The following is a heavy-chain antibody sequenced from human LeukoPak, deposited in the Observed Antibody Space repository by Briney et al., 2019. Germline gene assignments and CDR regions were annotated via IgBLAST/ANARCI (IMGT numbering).Heavy chain of an antibody. Sequence: GGSLRLSCAASGFIFGSYAMSWVRQAPGKGLEWVSTISYSGSNTYYADSVKGRFTISRDSSKNTLYLQMNSLRAEDTAVYYCASQTPRRLPIAVADYFDYWGQGTLVTVSS. CDR2: ISYSGSNT. J-gene: IGHJ4*02. V-gene: IGHV3-23*01. CDR1: GFIFGSYA. D-gene: IGHD6-19*01. CDR3: ASQTPRRLPIAVADYFDY.